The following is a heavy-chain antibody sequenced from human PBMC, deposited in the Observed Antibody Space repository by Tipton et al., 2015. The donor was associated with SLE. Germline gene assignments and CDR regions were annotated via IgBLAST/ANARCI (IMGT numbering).Heavy chain of an antibody. D-gene: IGHD3-10*01. CDR3: ARSDSGTYDY. V-gene: IGHV1-18*01. CDR2: ISAYNDDT. CDR1: GYTFRNYG. J-gene: IGHJ4*02. Sequence: QSGAEVKKPGASVKVSCKASGYTFRNYGISWVRQAPGQGLEWMGWISAYNDDTNYAQNFQDRVLMTTDTSTTTAYMELRNLRSDDTAVYYCARSDSGTYDYWGQGTLVTVSS.